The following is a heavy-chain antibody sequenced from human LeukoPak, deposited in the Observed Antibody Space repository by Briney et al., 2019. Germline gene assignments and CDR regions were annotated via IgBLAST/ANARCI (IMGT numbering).Heavy chain of an antibody. D-gene: IGHD6-19*01. CDR2: ISSSSSYI. CDR1: GFTFSSYS. V-gene: IGHV3-21*04. Sequence: PGGSLRLSCAASGFTFSSYSMNWVRQAPGKGLEWVSPISSSSSYIYYADSVKGRFTISRDNAKNSLYLQMNSLGAEDTAVYYCAKEVAIPVAGDAFERWGQGTLVTVSS. CDR3: AKEVAIPVAGDAFER. J-gene: IGHJ3*02.